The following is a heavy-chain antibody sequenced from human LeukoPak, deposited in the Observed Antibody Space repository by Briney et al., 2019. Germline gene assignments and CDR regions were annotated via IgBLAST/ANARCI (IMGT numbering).Heavy chain of an antibody. CDR2: ISGSGGST. Sequence: GGSLRLSCAASGFTFSSYAMSWVRQAPGKGLEWVSAISGSGGSTYYADSVKGRFTISRDNSKNTLYLQMNSLRAEDTAVYYCARDPATYYYDSSGYYGGFDYWGQGTLVTVSS. CDR3: ARDPATYYYDSSGYYGGFDY. J-gene: IGHJ4*02. CDR1: GFTFSSYA. V-gene: IGHV3-23*01. D-gene: IGHD3-22*01.